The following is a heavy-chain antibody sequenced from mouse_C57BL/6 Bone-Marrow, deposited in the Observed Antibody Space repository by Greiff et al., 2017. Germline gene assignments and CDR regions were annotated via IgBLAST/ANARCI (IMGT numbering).Heavy chain of an antibody. CDR1: GYTFTDYY. CDR3: ARGGFFDY. J-gene: IGHJ2*01. V-gene: IGHV1-76*01. CDR2: IYPGSGNT. Sequence: VQLQQSGAELVRPGASVKLSCKASGYTFTDYYINWVKQRPGQGLEWIARIYPGSGNTYYNEKFKGKATLTAEKSSITAYMQLSSLTSEDSAVYFCARGGFFDYWGQGTTLTVSS.